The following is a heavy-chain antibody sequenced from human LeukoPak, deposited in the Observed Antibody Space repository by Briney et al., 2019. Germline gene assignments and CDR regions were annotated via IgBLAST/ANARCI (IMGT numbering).Heavy chain of an antibody. J-gene: IGHJ2*01. CDR2: IIPIFGTA. CDR1: GGTFSSYA. Sequence: GASVKVSCKASGGTFSSYAISWVRQAPGQGLEWMGGIIPIFGTANYAQKFQGRVTITADESTSTAYMELSSLRPEDTAVYYCARVLPYYGENNWYFDLWGRGTLVTVSS. D-gene: IGHD4-17*01. CDR3: ARVLPYYGENNWYFDL. V-gene: IGHV1-69*13.